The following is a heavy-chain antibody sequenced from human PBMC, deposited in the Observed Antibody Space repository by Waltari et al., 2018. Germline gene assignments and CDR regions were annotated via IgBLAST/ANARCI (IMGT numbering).Heavy chain of an antibody. CDR3: AKDRRIVGVPGGGFDP. CDR2: ILSDGSNK. J-gene: IGHJ5*02. V-gene: IGHV3-30*02. D-gene: IGHD1-26*01. Sequence: QVQLVESGGGVVQPGGSLRLSCAASGFTFSSYGMHWVRQAPGKGLELECFILSDGSNKFYAASVKGRFTISRDNSKNTLYLQVNSLRAEDTAVYYCAKDRRIVGVPGGGFDPWGQGTLVTVSS. CDR1: GFTFSSYG.